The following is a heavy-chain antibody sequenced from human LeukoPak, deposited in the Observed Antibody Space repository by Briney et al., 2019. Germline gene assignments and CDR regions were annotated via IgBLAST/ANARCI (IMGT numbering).Heavy chain of an antibody. V-gene: IGHV3-7*05. CDR2: IKQDGSEK. Sequence: RGSLRLSCAASGFTFSSDWMTCVRQAPGKGLQWVANIKQDGSEKYYVDSVKGRFTISRDNAKSSLYLQMNSLRAEDTAVYYCARLVWSGELSGFDYWGQGTLVTVSS. J-gene: IGHJ4*02. D-gene: IGHD3-10*01. CDR1: GFTFSSDW. CDR3: ARLVWSGELSGFDY.